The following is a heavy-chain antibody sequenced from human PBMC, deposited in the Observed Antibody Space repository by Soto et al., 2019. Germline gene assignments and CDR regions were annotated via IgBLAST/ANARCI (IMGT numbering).Heavy chain of an antibody. CDR2: IWYDGSNK. J-gene: IGHJ4*02. CDR3: ARDCAGYSSCWYQRGGFDY. Sequence: QVQLVESGGGVVQPGRSLRLSCAASGFTISIYGMHWVRQAPGKGLEWVAVIWYDGSNKYYADSVKGRFTISRDNSKNTLYLQMNSLRAEDTAVYYCARDCAGYSSCWYQRGGFDYWGQGTLVTVSS. V-gene: IGHV3-33*01. CDR1: GFTISIYG. D-gene: IGHD6-19*01.